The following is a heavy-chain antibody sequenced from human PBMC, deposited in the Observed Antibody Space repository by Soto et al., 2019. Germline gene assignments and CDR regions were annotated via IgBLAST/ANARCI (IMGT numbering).Heavy chain of an antibody. V-gene: IGHV1-58*01. D-gene: IGHD1-1*01. Sequence: SVKVSCKASGFTFTSSAVQWVRQARGQRLEWIGWIVVGSGNTNYAQKFQERVTITRDMSTSTAYMELSSLRSEDTALYYCAKDRPRRTSGYFFDYWGQGTPVTVSS. J-gene: IGHJ4*02. CDR1: GFTFTSSA. CDR2: IVVGSGNT. CDR3: AKDRPRRTSGYFFDY.